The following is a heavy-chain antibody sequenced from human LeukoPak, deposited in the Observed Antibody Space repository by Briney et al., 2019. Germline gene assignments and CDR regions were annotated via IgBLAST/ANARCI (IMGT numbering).Heavy chain of an antibody. CDR2: IYYSGSP. CDR3: ARHVRFITMVRGVINNNWFDP. V-gene: IGHV4-39*01. J-gene: IGHJ5*02. Sequence: PSETLSLTCTVSGGSISSSSYYWGWIRQPPGKGLEWIGSIYYSGSPYYNPSLKSRVTISVDTSKKQFSLKLSSVTAADTAVYYCARHVRFITMVRGVINNNWFDPWGQGTLVTVST. CDR1: GGSISSSSYY. D-gene: IGHD3-10*01.